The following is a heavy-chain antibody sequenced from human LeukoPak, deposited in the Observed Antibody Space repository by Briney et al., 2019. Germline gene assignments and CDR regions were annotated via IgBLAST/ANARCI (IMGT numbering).Heavy chain of an antibody. CDR1: GGSISSYY. V-gene: IGHV4-59*12. J-gene: IGHJ4*02. CDR2: IYYSGST. D-gene: IGHD3-22*01. CDR3: ARKGYYDSSGDGVDY. Sequence: SETLSLTCTVSGGSISSYYWSWIRQPPGKGLEWIGYIYYSGSTNYNPSLKSRVTISVDTSKNQFSLKLSSVTAADTAVYYCARKGYYDSSGDGVDYWGQGTLVTVSS.